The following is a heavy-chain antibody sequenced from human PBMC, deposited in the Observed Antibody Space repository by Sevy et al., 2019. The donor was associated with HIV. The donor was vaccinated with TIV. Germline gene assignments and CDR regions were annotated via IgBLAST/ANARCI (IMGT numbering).Heavy chain of an antibody. Sequence: GGSLRLSCAASGFTFSSYWMSWVRQAPGKGLEWVANIKQDGSEKYYVDSVKGRFTISRDNAKNSLYLQMNSLRAEDTAVYYRARDQWELQGGFDYWGQGTLVTVSS. V-gene: IGHV3-7*01. D-gene: IGHD1-26*01. CDR1: GFTFSSYW. CDR2: IKQDGSEK. CDR3: ARDQWELQGGFDY. J-gene: IGHJ4*02.